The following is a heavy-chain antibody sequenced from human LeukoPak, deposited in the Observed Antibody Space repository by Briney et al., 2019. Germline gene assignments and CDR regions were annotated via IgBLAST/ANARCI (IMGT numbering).Heavy chain of an antibody. J-gene: IGHJ4*02. CDR1: GYTFTSYY. V-gene: IGHV1-46*01. CDR2: INPSGGST. CDR3: ARHPYPAGFDY. D-gene: IGHD2-2*01. Sequence: ASVKVTCKASGYTFTSYYMHWVRQAPGQGLEWMGIINPSGGSTSYAQKFQGRVTMTRDTSTSTVYMELSSLRAEDTAVYYCARHPYPAGFDYWGQGTLVTVSS.